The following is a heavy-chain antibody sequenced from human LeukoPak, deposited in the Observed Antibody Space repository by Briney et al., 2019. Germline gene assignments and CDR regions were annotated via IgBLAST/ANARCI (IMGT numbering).Heavy chain of an antibody. CDR3: ARAFYIAVAGYYYYYYYMDV. CDR2: INPNSGGT. D-gene: IGHD6-19*01. CDR1: GYTFTSYY. Sequence: ASVKVSCKASGYTFTSYYMHWVRQAPGQGLEWMGWINPNSGGTNYAQKFQGRVTMTRDTSISTAYMELSRLRSDDTAVYYCARAFYIAVAGYYYYYYYMDVWGKGTTVTVSS. V-gene: IGHV1-2*02. J-gene: IGHJ6*03.